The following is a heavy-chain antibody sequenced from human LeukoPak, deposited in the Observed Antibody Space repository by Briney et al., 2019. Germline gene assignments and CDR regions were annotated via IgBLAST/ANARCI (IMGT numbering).Heavy chain of an antibody. J-gene: IGHJ4*02. CDR1: GYTFTSYG. V-gene: IGHV1-18*01. Sequence: ASVKVSCKASGYTFTSYGISWVRQAPGQGLEWMRWISAYNGNTNYAQKLQGRVTMTTDTSTSTAYMELRSLRSDDTAVYYCARDPGYSGYDIFDYWGQGTLVTVSS. CDR3: ARDPGYSGYDIFDY. D-gene: IGHD5-12*01. CDR2: ISAYNGNT.